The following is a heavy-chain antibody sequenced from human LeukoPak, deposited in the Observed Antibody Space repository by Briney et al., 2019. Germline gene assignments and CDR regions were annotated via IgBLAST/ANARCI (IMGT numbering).Heavy chain of an antibody. V-gene: IGHV1-46*01. Sequence: ASVKVSCKASGYTFTIYYIHWVRQAPGQGLEWMGLINPSGGSTNYAQKFQGRVTMTTDTSTSTAYMELRSLRSDDTAVYYCAMGIRTEKTIAVAGSFDYWGQGTLVTVSS. J-gene: IGHJ4*02. CDR1: GYTFTIYY. CDR3: AMGIRTEKTIAVAGSFDY. CDR2: INPSGGST. D-gene: IGHD6-19*01.